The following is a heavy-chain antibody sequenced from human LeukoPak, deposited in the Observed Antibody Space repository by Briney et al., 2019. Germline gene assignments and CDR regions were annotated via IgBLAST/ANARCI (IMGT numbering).Heavy chain of an antibody. V-gene: IGHV1-3*01. CDR3: ARLNKGSSSWYWGYNWFDP. CDR2: INADNGNT. D-gene: IGHD6-13*01. Sequence: GASVKVSCKASEYIFTAYAIHWVRQAPGQRLEWMGWINADNGNTKYSQKFQGRVTITRDTSASTAYMELSSLRSEDTAVYYCARLNKGSSSWYWGYNWFDPWGQGTLVTVSS. CDR1: EYIFTAYA. J-gene: IGHJ5*02.